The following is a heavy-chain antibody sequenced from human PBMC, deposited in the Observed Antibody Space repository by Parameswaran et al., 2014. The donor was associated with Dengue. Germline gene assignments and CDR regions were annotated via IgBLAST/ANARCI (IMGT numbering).Heavy chain of an antibody. CDR2: IYYSGST. V-gene: IGHV4-59*01. Sequence: LSCTVSGGSISSYYWSWIRQPPGKGLEWIGYIYYSGSTNYNPSLKSRVTISVDTSKNQFSLKLSSVTAADTAVYYCARGTRYDFWSGYYFPIDPYYYYYGMDVWGQGTTVTVSS. D-gene: IGHD3-3*01. J-gene: IGHJ6*02. CDR1: GGSISSYY. CDR3: ARGTRYDFWSGYYFPIDPYYYYYGMDV.